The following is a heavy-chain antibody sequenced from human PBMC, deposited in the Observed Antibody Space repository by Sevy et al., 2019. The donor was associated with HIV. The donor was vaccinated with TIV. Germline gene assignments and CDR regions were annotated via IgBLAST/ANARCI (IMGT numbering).Heavy chain of an antibody. CDR3: AREGCTKPHDY. CDR2: LSFGCGEI. D-gene: IGHD2-8*01. CDR1: GFTFSKYS. J-gene: IGHJ4*01. V-gene: IGHV3-23*01. Sequence: GGSLRLSCAASGFTFSKYSMSWVRQPPGKGLEWVSTLSFGCGEINYADSVKGQFTISRDNSKSSMYLQMNNLRPEDTAVYYCAREGCTKPHDYWGQGTLVTVSS.